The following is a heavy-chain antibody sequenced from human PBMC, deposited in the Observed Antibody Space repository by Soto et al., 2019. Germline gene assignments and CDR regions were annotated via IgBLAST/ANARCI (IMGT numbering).Heavy chain of an antibody. CDR2: IFSNDEK. Sequence: SGPTLVNPTETLTLTCTVSGFSLSNARMGVSWIRQPPGKALEWLAHIFSNDEKSYSTSLKSRLTISKDTSKSQVVLTMTNMDPVDTATYYCARTLRFLEWLPIYYFDYWGQGTLVTVSS. V-gene: IGHV2-26*01. CDR1: GFSLSNARMG. CDR3: ARTLRFLEWLPIYYFDY. D-gene: IGHD3-3*01. J-gene: IGHJ4*02.